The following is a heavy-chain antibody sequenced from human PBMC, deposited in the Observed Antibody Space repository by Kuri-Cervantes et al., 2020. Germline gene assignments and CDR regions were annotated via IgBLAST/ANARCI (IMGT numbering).Heavy chain of an antibody. CDR1: GFTFSSYA. CDR3: ARDVYGDYEYFQH. D-gene: IGHD4-17*01. Sequence: GGSLRLSCAASGFTFSSYAMHWVRQAPGKGLEWVAVISYDGSNKYYADSVKGRFTISRDNSKNTLYLQMNSLRAEDTAVYYCARDVYGDYEYFQHWGQGTPVTVSS. CDR2: ISYDGSNK. V-gene: IGHV3-30*01. J-gene: IGHJ1*01.